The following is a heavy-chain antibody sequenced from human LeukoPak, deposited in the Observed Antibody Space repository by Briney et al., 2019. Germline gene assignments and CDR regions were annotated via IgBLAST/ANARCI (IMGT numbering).Heavy chain of an antibody. V-gene: IGHV3-23*01. CDR2: ISGSGGST. J-gene: IGHJ4*02. CDR1: GFTFSSHA. Sequence: RGSLRLSCVTSGFTFSSHAMSWVRQAPGKGLAWVSAISGSGGSTYYADSVKGRFTISRDNSKNTLYLQMNSLRAEDTAVYYCAKDPYYYDSSGYGDYWGQGTLVTVSS. CDR3: AKDPYYYDSSGYGDY. D-gene: IGHD3-22*01.